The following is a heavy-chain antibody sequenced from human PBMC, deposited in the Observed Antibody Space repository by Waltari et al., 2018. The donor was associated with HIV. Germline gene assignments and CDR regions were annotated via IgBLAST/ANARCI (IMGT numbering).Heavy chain of an antibody. CDR2: IVVGSGTT. D-gene: IGHD3-3*01. CDR1: GFTFTSSA. CDR3: AADPHTIFGVVDQGFDY. Sequence: QMQLVQSGPEVKKPGTSVKVSCKASGFTFTSSAVQWVRQARGQRLEWIGWIVVGSGTTNYAQKFQERVTITRDMSTSTAYMELSSLRSEDTAVYYCAADPHTIFGVVDQGFDYWGQGTLVTVSS. J-gene: IGHJ4*02. V-gene: IGHV1-58*01.